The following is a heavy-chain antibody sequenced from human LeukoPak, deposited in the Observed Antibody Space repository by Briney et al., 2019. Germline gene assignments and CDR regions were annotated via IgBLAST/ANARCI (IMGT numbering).Heavy chain of an antibody. CDR3: VRDVDY. CDR1: GGSFSGYY. CDR2: INHSGST. Sequence: SETLSLTCAVYGGSFSGYYWSWIRQPPGKGLEWIGEINHSGSTNYNPSLKSRVTISVDTAKKQFSLKLSSVTAADTAVYYCVRDVDYWGQGTLVTGSS. V-gene: IGHV4-34*01. J-gene: IGHJ4*01.